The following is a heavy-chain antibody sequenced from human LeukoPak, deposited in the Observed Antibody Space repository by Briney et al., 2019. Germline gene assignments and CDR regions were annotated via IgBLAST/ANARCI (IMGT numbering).Heavy chain of an antibody. D-gene: IGHD4/OR15-4a*01. J-gene: IGHJ4*02. CDR1: GITLRTDW. CDR3: STSLNLPGY. V-gene: IGHV3-74*01. CDR2: INPDGSDI. Sequence: GGSLRLSCEASGITLRTDWMHWVRQAPGKGLEWVSCINPDGSDIRYADPVKGRFSISRDNARNMVSLQMNSLTVEDTAMYFCSTSLNLPGYWGQGTLVIVSS.